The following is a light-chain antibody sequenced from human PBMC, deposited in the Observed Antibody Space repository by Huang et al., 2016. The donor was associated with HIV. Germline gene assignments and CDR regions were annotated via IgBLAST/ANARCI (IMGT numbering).Light chain of an antibody. CDR1: QSRLHTNGYSY. Sequence: DIVMTLSPLSLPVTPGAPASISCRSSQSRLHTNGYSYVDWYMQKPGQSPQLLIYLSSNRASGVPDRFSGSGSVLDFTLKISSVEAEYVGIYYCMQALQNPRTFGQGTRLEIK. CDR2: LSS. J-gene: IGKJ5*01. CDR3: MQALQNPRT. V-gene: IGKV2-28*01.